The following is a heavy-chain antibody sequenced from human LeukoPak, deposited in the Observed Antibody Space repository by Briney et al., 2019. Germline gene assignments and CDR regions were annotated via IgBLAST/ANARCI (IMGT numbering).Heavy chain of an antibody. CDR2: IYYSGST. D-gene: IGHD3-16*02. Sequence: SETLSLTCTVSGGSISSGGYYWSWIRQHPGKGLEWIGYIYYSGSTYYNPTLKSRVTISVDTSKNQFSLKLSSVTAADTAVYYCARVISNWFDPWGQGTLVTVSS. V-gene: IGHV4-31*03. CDR3: ARVISNWFDP. CDR1: GGSISSGGYY. J-gene: IGHJ5*02.